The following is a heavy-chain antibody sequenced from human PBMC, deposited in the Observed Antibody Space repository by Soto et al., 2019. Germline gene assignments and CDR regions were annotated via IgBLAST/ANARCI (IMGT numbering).Heavy chain of an antibody. V-gene: IGHV4-4*02. J-gene: IGHJ6*02. CDR1: GGSISSSNW. CDR2: IYHSGST. CDR3: ARGRDAASQFYSPHGMDV. Sequence: SETLSLTCAVSGGSISSSNWWSWVRQPPGKGLEWIGEIYHSGSTNYNPSLKSRVTISVDKSKNQFSLKLSSVTAADTAVYFCARGRDAASQFYSPHGMDVWGQGTTVTVSS. D-gene: IGHD2-15*01.